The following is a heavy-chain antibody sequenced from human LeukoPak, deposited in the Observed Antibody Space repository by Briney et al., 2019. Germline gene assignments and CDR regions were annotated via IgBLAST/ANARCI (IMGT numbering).Heavy chain of an antibody. J-gene: IGHJ5*02. CDR2: IYYSGST. D-gene: IGHD3-10*01. CDR1: GGPISSGDYY. V-gene: IGHV4-30-4*01. Sequence: SETLSLTCTVSGGPISSGDYYWRWVRQPPGKGLEWIGYIYYSGSTYYNPSLKSRVTISVDTSKNQFSLKLSSVTAADTAVYYCAREGYYGSGSYSVRFDPWGQGTLVTVSS. CDR3: AREGYYGSGSYSVRFDP.